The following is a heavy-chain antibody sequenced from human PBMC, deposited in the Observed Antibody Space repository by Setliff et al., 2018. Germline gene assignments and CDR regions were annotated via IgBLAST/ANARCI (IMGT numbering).Heavy chain of an antibody. CDR1: GGSVSNHY. V-gene: IGHV4-59*02. CDR2: ITYSGSA. Sequence: SETLSLTCSVSGGSVSNHYWSWIRQPPRKGLEWVGTITYSGSANYNPSLKGRVSISTDTSKNQFSLKLNSVTAADTAVYYCARIITGTADIRDYWGQGTLVTVS. CDR3: ARIITGTADIRDY. D-gene: IGHD2-2*01. J-gene: IGHJ4*02.